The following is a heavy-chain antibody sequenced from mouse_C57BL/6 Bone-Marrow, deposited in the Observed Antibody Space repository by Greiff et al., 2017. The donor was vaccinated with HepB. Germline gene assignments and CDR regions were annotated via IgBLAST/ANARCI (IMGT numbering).Heavy chain of an antibody. V-gene: IGHV1-15*01. D-gene: IGHD2-3*01. CDR3: TRLLIYDGYY. Sequence: QVQLQQSGAELVRPGASVTLSCKASGYTFTDYEMHWVKQTPVHGLEWIGAIDPETGGTAYNQKFKGKAILTADKSSSTAYMELRSLTSEDSAVYYCTRLLIYDGYYWGQGTTLTVSS. J-gene: IGHJ2*01. CDR1: GYTFTDYE. CDR2: IDPETGGT.